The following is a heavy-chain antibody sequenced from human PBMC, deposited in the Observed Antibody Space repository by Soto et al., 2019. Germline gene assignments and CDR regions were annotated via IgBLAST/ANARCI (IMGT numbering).Heavy chain of an antibody. D-gene: IGHD2-8*01. CDR2: ISTYNGDT. J-gene: IGHJ4*02. CDR3: ARTEGRSTRGDY. CDR1: GYSFTTYV. V-gene: IGHV1-18*01. Sequence: ASVKVSCKASGYSFTTYVVTLLLQAPGQGLEWMGWISTYNGDTRVAQQHQGRVTLTTDTSTNAAHMELRSLRSDDTAIYYCARTEGRSTRGDYWGQGTLVTVSS.